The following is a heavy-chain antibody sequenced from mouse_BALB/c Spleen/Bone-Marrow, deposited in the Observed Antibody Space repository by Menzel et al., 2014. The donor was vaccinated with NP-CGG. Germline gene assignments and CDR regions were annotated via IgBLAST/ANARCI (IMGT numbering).Heavy chain of an antibody. V-gene: IGHV4-1*02. CDR2: INPGSNTI. D-gene: IGHD2-3*01. Sequence: EVHLVESGGGLVQPGGSLKLSRAASGFDFSRYWMSWVRQAPGKGLEWIGEINPGSNTINYTPSLKDKFIISRDNAKNTLYLQMSKVRSEDTALYYCARLGYYGWFAYWGQGTLVTVSA. CDR1: GFDFSRYW. J-gene: IGHJ3*01. CDR3: ARLGYYGWFAY.